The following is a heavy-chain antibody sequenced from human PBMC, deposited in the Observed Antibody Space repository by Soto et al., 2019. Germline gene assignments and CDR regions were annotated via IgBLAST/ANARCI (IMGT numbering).Heavy chain of an antibody. CDR3: ATTSGSFQY. V-gene: IGHV4-38-2*01. Sequence: SETLSLTCAVSGYSISSGYYWGWIRQPPGKGLEWIGRIYHSGRTYYNPSLKSRLTITLDTSKNQFSLKLTSLTAADTALYFCATTSGSFQYWGQGTLVTVSS. CDR1: GYSISSGYY. CDR2: IYHSGRT. D-gene: IGHD1-26*01. J-gene: IGHJ1*01.